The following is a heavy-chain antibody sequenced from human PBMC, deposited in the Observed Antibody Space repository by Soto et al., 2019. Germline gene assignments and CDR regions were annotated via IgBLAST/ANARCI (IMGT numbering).Heavy chain of an antibody. D-gene: IGHD2-15*01. V-gene: IGHV4-34*01. Sequence: SETLSLTCAVYGGSFSGYYWSWIRQPPGKGLEWIGEINHSGSTNYNPSLKSRVTISVDTSKNQFSLKLSSVTAADTAVYYCARGGGSGGSYPYYYYMDVWGKGTTVTVAS. CDR1: GGSFSGYY. J-gene: IGHJ6*03. CDR3: ARGGGSGGSYPYYYYMDV. CDR2: INHSGST.